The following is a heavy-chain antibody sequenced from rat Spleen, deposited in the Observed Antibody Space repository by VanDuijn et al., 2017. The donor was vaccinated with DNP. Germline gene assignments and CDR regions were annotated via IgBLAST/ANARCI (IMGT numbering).Heavy chain of an antibody. V-gene: IGHV5-20*01. J-gene: IGHJ2*01. CDR1: GFIFSDFY. D-gene: IGHD1-1*01. Sequence: EVQLVESDGGLVQPGRSMKLSCAASGFIFSDFYMAWVRQAPTKGLEWVATIGYDGFTTYYRDSVRGLFTISRDNAKGTLYLQMDSLRSEDTATYYCATDSLLVQRVWGQGVMVT. CDR2: IGYDGFTT. CDR3: ATDSLLVQRV.